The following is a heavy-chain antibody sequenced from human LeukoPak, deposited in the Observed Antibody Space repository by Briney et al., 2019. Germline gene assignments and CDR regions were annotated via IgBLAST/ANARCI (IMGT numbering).Heavy chain of an antibody. CDR1: VSTFNIYA. V-gene: IGHV1-69*01. CDR3: ARGIRYYDILTGHVKGHDNSYYYYMDV. J-gene: IGHJ6*03. D-gene: IGHD3-9*01. Sequence: GSSVTVSFTASVSTFNIYAISWVRQAPGQGLEWMGGIIPMFETANYTQKFQGRVTITADEFTTTVYMELSSLRSEDTAVYYCARGIRYYDILTGHVKGHDNSYYYYMDVWGQGTAVTISS. CDR2: IIPMFETA.